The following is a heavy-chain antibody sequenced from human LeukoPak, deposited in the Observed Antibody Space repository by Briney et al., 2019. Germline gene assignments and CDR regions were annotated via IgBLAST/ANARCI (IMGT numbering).Heavy chain of an antibody. Sequence: GGSLRLSCAASGFTFSSYGMSWVRQAPGKGLEWVSAISGSGGSTYNADSVKGRFTISRDNSKNTLYLQMNSLRAEDTAVYYCARRGGSYDYWGQGTLVTVSS. CDR1: GFTFSSYG. CDR3: ARRGGSYDY. J-gene: IGHJ4*02. D-gene: IGHD1-26*01. V-gene: IGHV3-23*01. CDR2: ISGSGGST.